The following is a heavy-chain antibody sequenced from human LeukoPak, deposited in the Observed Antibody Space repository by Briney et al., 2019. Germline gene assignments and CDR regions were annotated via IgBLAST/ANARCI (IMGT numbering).Heavy chain of an antibody. CDR3: ARGYFSSSGRGMDV. J-gene: IGHJ6*02. D-gene: IGHD6-13*01. Sequence: PGGSLRLSCAASGFTFSTYWMSWVRQAPGKGLEWVANIKQDGSENYYVDSVKGQFTISRDNAKNSLYLQMNSLRVEDTAVYYCARGYFSSSGRGMDVWGQGTTVTVSS. V-gene: IGHV3-7*01. CDR1: GFTFSTYW. CDR2: IKQDGSEN.